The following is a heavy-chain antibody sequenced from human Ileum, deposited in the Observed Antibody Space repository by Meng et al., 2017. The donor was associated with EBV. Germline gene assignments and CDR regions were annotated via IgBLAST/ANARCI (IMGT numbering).Heavy chain of an antibody. D-gene: IGHD1-26*01. CDR2: ISAYNGNT. CDR3: ARVEVGITSGDY. V-gene: IGHV1-18*01. CDR1: GYTFTNYG. Sequence: QAQLVQSGGEVQKPGASVTVSCKASGYTFTNYGITWVRQAPGQGLEWMGWISAYNGNTNYAQTLQGRVTMTTDTSTSTAYMELGSLRSDDTAVYYCARVEVGITSGDYWGQGTLVTVSS. J-gene: IGHJ4*02.